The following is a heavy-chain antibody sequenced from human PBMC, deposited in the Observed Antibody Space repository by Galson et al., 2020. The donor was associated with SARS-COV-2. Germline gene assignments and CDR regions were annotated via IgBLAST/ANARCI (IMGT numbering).Heavy chain of an antibody. V-gene: IGHV3-74*01. D-gene: IGHD7-27*01. CDR1: GFTFSSYW. CDR2: IYSECSST. Sequence: GGSLRLSCAASGFTFSSYWMHWVRHAQGKGLVWVSRIYSECSSTSYADSVKGRLIISGDNANNKLYLQMNSLRAEDTAVYYCARGGMGNEYLSDWGQGTLVTVSS. CDR3: ARGGMGNEYLSD. J-gene: IGHJ4*02.